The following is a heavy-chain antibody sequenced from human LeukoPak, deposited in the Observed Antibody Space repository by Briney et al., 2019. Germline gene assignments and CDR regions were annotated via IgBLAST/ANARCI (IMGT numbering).Heavy chain of an antibody. CDR3: ARARVAAAAGPDAFDI. CDR1: GFTFSSYW. D-gene: IGHD6-13*01. J-gene: IGHJ3*02. CDR2: IKQDGSEK. V-gene: IGHV3-7*01. Sequence: PGGSLRLSCAASGFTFSSYWMSWVRQAPGKGLEWVANIKQDGSEKYYVDSVKGRFTISRDNAKNSLHLQMNSLRAEDTAVYYCARARVAAAAGPDAFDIWGQGTMVTVSS.